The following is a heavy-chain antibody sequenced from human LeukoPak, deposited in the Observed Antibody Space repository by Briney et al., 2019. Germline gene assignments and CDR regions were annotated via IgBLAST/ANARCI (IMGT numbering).Heavy chain of an antibody. Sequence: GGSLRLSCAASGFTFSSYSMNWVRQAPGKGLEWVSYVSSSSSTIYYADSVKGRFTVSRDNAKNSLYLQMNSLRAEDTAVYYCARDYYDSSDAFDIWGQGTMVTVSS. CDR2: VSSSSSTI. D-gene: IGHD3-22*01. CDR3: ARDYYDSSDAFDI. J-gene: IGHJ3*02. CDR1: GFTFSSYS. V-gene: IGHV3-48*01.